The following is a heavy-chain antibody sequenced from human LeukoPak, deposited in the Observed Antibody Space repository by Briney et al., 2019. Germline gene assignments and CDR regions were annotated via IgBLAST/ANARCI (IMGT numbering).Heavy chain of an antibody. Sequence: PSETLSLTCTVSGGSISSTNSYWGWLRQSPRTGLEWIGNIYSSGRTYYNPSLKSRVTISIDTSENQFSLKLTSVTAADTAVYYCARKREGPTTGIDYWGQGTLVTVSS. CDR2: IYSSGRT. CDR3: ARKREGPTTGIDY. D-gene: IGHD1-26*01. J-gene: IGHJ4*02. V-gene: IGHV4-39*07. CDR1: GGSISSTNSY.